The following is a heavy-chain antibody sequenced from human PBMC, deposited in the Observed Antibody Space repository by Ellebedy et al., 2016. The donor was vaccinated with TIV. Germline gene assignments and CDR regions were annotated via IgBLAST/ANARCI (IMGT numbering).Heavy chain of an antibody. CDR1: GFTFSSYG. CDR3: AKARAAAYYYYYGMDV. CDR2: IPYDESDK. V-gene: IGHV3-30*18. J-gene: IGHJ6*02. Sequence: GGSLRLXCAASGFTFSSYGMHWVRHAPGKGLEWVAVIPYDESDKYYADSVKGRFTISRDNSKNTLYLQMNSLRAEDTAVYYCAKARAAAYYYYYGMDVWGQGTTVTVSS. D-gene: IGHD2-2*01.